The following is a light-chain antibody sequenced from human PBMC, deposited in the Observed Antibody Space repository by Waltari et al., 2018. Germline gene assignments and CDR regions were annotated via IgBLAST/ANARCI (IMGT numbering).Light chain of an antibody. CDR1: QSVSRT. Sequence: EIVLTQSPGTLCLSPGERATLSCRASQSVSRTLAWYQQKPGQAPRLPIYDASTRATGIPDRFSGSGSGTDFSLTISRLEPEDFAVYYCQKYGTLPATFGQGTKVEIK. V-gene: IGKV3-20*01. J-gene: IGKJ1*01. CDR2: DAS. CDR3: QKYGTLPAT.